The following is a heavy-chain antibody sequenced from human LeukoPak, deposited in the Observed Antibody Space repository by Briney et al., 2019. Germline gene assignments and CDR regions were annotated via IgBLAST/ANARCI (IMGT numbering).Heavy chain of an antibody. Sequence: GGSLRLSCAASGFTFSSYAMSWVRQAPGKGLEWVSAISGSGGSTYYADSVKGRFTISRDNSKNTLYLQMNSLRAEDTAVYYCAKDPGNPYSSGWYYFDYWGQGTLVTVSS. J-gene: IGHJ4*02. D-gene: IGHD6-19*01. CDR3: AKDPGNPYSSGWYYFDY. V-gene: IGHV3-23*01. CDR2: ISGSGGST. CDR1: GFTFSSYA.